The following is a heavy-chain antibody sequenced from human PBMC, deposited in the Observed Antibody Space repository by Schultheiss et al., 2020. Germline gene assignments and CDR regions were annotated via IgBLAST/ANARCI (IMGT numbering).Heavy chain of an antibody. CDR3: ARDGDPFDV. Sequence: SESLSLTCTVSGGSISSGSYYWGWIRQPPGKGLEWIGYIYYSGSTNYNPSLKSRVTISVDTSKNQFSLKLSSVTAADTAIYYCARDGDPFDVWGQGTMVTVSS. J-gene: IGHJ3*01. CDR1: GGSISSGSYY. CDR2: IYYSGST. V-gene: IGHV4-39*02.